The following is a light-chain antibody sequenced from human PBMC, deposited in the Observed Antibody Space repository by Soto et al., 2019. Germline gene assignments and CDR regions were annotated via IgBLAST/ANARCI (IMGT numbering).Light chain of an antibody. CDR1: SSDVGSYNL. CDR2: DVT. J-gene: IGLJ1*01. Sequence: QSALTQPASVSGSLGQSITISCTGTSSDVGSYNLVSWYQQHPGKAPKLMIYDVTKRPSGVSDRFSGSRSGNTASLTISGLQAEDESDYYCCSYAASSTYVLGSGTKLTVL. CDR3: CSYAASSTYV. V-gene: IGLV2-23*02.